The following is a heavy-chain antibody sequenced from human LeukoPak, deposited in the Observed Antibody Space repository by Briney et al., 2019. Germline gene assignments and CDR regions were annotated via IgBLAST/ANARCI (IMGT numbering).Heavy chain of an antibody. CDR2: INPNSGGT. CDR3: ARGAGFAAAGTYY. J-gene: IGHJ4*02. Sequence: ASVKLSCNASGYTFTGYYMNWVRQAPGQGLEWMGWINPNSGGTNYAQKLQGRVTITRDTSISTAYMDLRRLRSDDTAVYYCARGAGFAAAGTYYWGQGTLVTVSS. CDR1: GYTFTGYY. V-gene: IGHV1-2*02. D-gene: IGHD6-13*01.